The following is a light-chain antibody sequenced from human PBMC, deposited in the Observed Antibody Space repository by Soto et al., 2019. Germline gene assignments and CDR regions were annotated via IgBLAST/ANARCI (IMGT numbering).Light chain of an antibody. CDR2: EGS. CDR3: CSPSGVV. J-gene: IGLJ2*01. CDR1: SSDVGSYNL. Sequence: QPVLTQPASVSGSPGQSITISCTGTSSDVGSYNLVSWYQQHPGKAPKLMIYEGSKRPSGVSNRFSGSKSGNTASLTISGLQAEDEADYYCCSPSGVVFGGGTKVTVL. V-gene: IGLV2-23*01.